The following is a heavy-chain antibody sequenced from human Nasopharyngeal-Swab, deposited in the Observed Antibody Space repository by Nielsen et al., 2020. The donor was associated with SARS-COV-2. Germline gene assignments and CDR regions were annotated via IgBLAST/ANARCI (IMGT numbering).Heavy chain of an antibody. CDR2: ISYDGGIK. CDR3: ASSDGSSWATNDY. J-gene: IGHJ4*02. V-gene: IGHV3-30-3*01. CDR1: GFTGSSYA. Sequence: GESLKISCVASGFTGSSYAMHWVRQAPGKGLEWVAVISYDGGIKNYADSVRGRFTISRDNSKNTLYLQMNSLRAEDTAVYYCASSDGSSWATNDYWGQGTLVTVSS. D-gene: IGHD6-13*01.